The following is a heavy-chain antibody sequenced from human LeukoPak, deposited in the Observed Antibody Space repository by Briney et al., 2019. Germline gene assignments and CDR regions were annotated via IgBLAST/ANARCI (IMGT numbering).Heavy chain of an antibody. CDR2: INHSGST. CDR3: ARGTPRRYYYDSSGSRGAFDI. CDR1: GGSISSYY. D-gene: IGHD3-22*01. J-gene: IGHJ3*02. V-gene: IGHV4-34*01. Sequence: SETLSLTCTVSGGSISSYYWSWIRQPPGKGLEWIGEINHSGSTNYNPSLKSRVTISVDTSKNQFSLKLSSVTAADTAVYYCARGTPRRYYYDSSGSRGAFDIWGQGTMVTVSS.